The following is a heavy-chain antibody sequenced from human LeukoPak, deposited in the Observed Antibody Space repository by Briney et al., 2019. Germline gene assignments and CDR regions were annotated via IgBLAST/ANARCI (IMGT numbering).Heavy chain of an antibody. Sequence: GGSLRLSCAASGFTFDDYAMHWVRQAPGKGLEWVSGISWNSGSIGYADSVKGRFTISRDNAKNTLYLQMNSLRAEDTAVYYCARDRGTVTTCTDWFDPWGQGTLVTVSS. CDR2: ISWNSGSI. J-gene: IGHJ5*02. V-gene: IGHV3-9*01. CDR1: GFTFDDYA. D-gene: IGHD4-17*01. CDR3: ARDRGTVTTCTDWFDP.